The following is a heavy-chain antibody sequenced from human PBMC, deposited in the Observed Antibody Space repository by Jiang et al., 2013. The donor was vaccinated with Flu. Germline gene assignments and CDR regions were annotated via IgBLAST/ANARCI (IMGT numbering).Heavy chain of an antibody. J-gene: IGHJ5*02. CDR1: GGSISSSSYY. D-gene: IGHD1-14*01. CDR3: ARQGIMVLDP. V-gene: IGHV4-39*01. CDR2: IYYSGST. Sequence: PGLVKPSETLSLTCTVSGGSISSSSYYWGWIRQPPGKGLEWIGSIYYSGSTYYNPSLKSRVTISVDTSKNQFSLKLSSVTAADTAVYYCARQGIMVLDPWGQGTLVTVSS.